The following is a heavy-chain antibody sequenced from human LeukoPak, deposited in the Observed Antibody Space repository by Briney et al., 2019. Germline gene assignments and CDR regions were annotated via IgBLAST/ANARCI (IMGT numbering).Heavy chain of an antibody. CDR3: ARAVTHSDY. CDR1: GFTFSSYW. CDR2: IKQDGSEK. Sequence: GGSLSLSCAASGFTFSSYWMSWVRQAPGKGLEWVANIKQDGSEKYYVDSVKGRFTTSRDNAKNSVYLQMNSLRAEDTAMYYCARAVTHSDYWGQGTLVTVSS. V-gene: IGHV3-7*01. D-gene: IGHD3-16*02. J-gene: IGHJ4*02.